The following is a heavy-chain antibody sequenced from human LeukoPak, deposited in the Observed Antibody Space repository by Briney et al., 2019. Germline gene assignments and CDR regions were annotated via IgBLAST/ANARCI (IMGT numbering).Heavy chain of an antibody. Sequence: PSQTLSLTCTVSDGSISSGGYYWSWIRQPPGKGLEWIGYIYHSGSTYYNPSLKSRVTISVDRSKNQFSLKLSSVTAADTAVYYCARHVRSYVLVFDYWGQGTLVTVSS. J-gene: IGHJ4*02. CDR3: ARHVRSYVLVFDY. D-gene: IGHD1-26*01. V-gene: IGHV4-30-2*01. CDR1: DGSISSGGYY. CDR2: IYHSGST.